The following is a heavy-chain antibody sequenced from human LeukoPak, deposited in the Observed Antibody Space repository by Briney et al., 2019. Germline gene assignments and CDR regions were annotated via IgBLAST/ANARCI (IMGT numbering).Heavy chain of an antibody. V-gene: IGHV4-4*07. CDR3: ARSETYGDYNYYYYYYMDV. CDR2: IYTSGST. J-gene: IGHJ6*03. Sequence: SETLSLTCTVSGGSISSYYWSWIRQPAGKGLEWIGRIYTSGSTNYNPSLKSRVTISVDTSKNQFSLKLSSVTAADTAVYYCARSETYGDYNYYYYYYMDVWGKGTTVTVSS. CDR1: GGSISSYY. D-gene: IGHD4-17*01.